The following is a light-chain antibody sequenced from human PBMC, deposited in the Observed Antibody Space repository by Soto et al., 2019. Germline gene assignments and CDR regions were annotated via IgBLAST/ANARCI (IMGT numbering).Light chain of an antibody. CDR1: QSVSSNY. Sequence: EDVLTQSPGTLSLSPGERATLSCRASQSVSSNYLAWYQHKPGQAPRLLIYGASNRATGIPDRFSGSGSGKDFTVTISRLEPEVFAVYYCQRYGSAPITFGQGTKMEIK. V-gene: IGKV3-20*01. CDR3: QRYGSAPIT. CDR2: GAS. J-gene: IGKJ2*01.